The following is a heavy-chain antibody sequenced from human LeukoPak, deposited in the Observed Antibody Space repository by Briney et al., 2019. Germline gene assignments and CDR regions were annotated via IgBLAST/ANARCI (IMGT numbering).Heavy chain of an antibody. CDR2: THHSGTT. Sequence: PSETLSLTCTGSGGSVNDGGFSWSWIRQPLGKGLEWIGYTHHSGTTYYNPSLRGRVTMSVDTSKNHFSLKLTSATAADTAVYFCARNNSNYAAFDIWGQGTMVTVSS. V-gene: IGHV4-30-2*01. D-gene: IGHD1-7*01. J-gene: IGHJ3*02. CDR3: ARNNSNYAAFDI. CDR1: GGSVNDGGFS.